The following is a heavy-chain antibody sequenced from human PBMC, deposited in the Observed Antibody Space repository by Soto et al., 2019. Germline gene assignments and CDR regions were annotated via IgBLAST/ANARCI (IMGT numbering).Heavy chain of an antibody. Sequence: SGPTLVHPTQTLTLTCTFSGFSLSTSGVGVGWIRQPPGKALEWLALIYWDDDKRYSPSLKSRLTITKDTSKNQVVLTMTNMDPVDTATYYCAHYQGEIVVVPAARMRFDYWGQGTLVTVSS. D-gene: IGHD2-2*01. CDR3: AHYQGEIVVVPAARMRFDY. CDR1: GFSLSTSGVG. J-gene: IGHJ4*02. CDR2: IYWDDDK. V-gene: IGHV2-5*02.